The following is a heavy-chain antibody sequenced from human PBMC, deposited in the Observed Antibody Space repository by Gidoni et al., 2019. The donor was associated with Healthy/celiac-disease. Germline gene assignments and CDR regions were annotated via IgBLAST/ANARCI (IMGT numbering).Heavy chain of an antibody. CDR2: LYHSGST. V-gene: IGHV4-30-2*01. J-gene: IGHJ4*01. D-gene: IGHD4-17*01. Sequence: QLQLQSSGSGLVKPSQTLSLNCAVSGGSISSGGYSWTSIRQPPGKGLEWIGYLYHSGSTSYNPSLTSRVTISVDRSKNQFSLKLSSVTAADTAVYYCARAMTTVTAFFDYWGHGTLVTVSS. CDR3: ARAMTTVTAFFDY. CDR1: GGSISSGGYS.